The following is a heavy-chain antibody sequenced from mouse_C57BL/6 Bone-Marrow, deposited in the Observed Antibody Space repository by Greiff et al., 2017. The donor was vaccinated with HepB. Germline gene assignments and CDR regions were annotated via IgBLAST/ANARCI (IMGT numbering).Heavy chain of an antibody. V-gene: IGHV5-6*01. J-gene: IGHJ1*03. CDR3: ARGAYGYDVYWYFDV. CDR2: ISSGGSYT. CDR1: GFTFSSYG. D-gene: IGHD2-2*01. Sequence: EVKLVESGGDLVKPGGSLKLSCAASGFTFSSYGMSWVRQTPDKRLEWVATISSGGSYTYYPDSVKGRFTISRDNAKNTLYLQMSSLKSEDTAMYYCARGAYGYDVYWYFDVWGTGTTVTVSS.